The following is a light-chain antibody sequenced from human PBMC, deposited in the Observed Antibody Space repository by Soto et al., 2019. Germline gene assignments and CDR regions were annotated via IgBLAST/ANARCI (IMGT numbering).Light chain of an antibody. CDR3: MQSTQLPPT. CDR2: EVS. Sequence: DIVMTQSPLSLPVTPGEPASISFSSSHSLLHITGETFLFWYLQKPGQSPQLLIYEVSTRVSGVPDRFSGSGSGTDFTLEISRVETDDVGIYYCMQSTQLPPTFGQGTRLEIK. V-gene: IGKV2D-29*02. J-gene: IGKJ5*01. CDR1: HSLLHITGETF.